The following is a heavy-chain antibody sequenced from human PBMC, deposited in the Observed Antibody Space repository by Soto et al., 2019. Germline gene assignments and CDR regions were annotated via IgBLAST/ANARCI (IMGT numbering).Heavy chain of an antibody. Sequence: SETLSLTCTVSGGSISSSSYYWGWIRQPPGKGLEWIGSIYYSGSTYYNPSLKSRVTISVDTSKNQFSLKLSSVTAADTAVYYCARVPYYDILTGYLSYYYYYGMDVWGQGTTVTVSS. V-gene: IGHV4-39*07. J-gene: IGHJ6*02. D-gene: IGHD3-9*01. CDR1: GGSISSSSYY. CDR3: ARVPYYDILTGYLSYYYYYGMDV. CDR2: IYYSGST.